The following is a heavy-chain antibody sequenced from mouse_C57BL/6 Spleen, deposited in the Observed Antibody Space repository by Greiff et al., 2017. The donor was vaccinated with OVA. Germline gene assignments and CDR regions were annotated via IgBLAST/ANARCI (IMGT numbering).Heavy chain of an antibody. CDR3: TRKDGSVFDD. J-gene: IGHJ2*01. CDR2: IDPETGGT. Sequence: QVQLKESGAELVRPGASVTLSCKASGYTFTDYEMHWVKQTPVHGLEWIGAIDPETGGTAYNQKFKGKAILTADKSSSTAYMELRSLTSEDSAVYYCTRKDGSVFDDWGQGTTLTVSS. CDR1: GYTFTDYE. V-gene: IGHV1-15*01. D-gene: IGHD1-1*01.